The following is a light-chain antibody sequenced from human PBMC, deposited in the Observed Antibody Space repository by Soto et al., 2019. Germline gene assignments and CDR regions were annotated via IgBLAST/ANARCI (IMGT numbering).Light chain of an antibody. CDR2: DVS. CDR3: FSYAGSYTLV. Sequence: QSALTQPRSVSGSPGQSVTISCTGTSSDVGGYNYVSWYQHHPGKAPKLMTYDVSKRPSGVPDRFSGSKSGNTASLTISGLRAEDEADYYCFSYAGSYTLVFGGGTKLTVL. CDR1: SSDVGGYNY. V-gene: IGLV2-11*01. J-gene: IGLJ2*01.